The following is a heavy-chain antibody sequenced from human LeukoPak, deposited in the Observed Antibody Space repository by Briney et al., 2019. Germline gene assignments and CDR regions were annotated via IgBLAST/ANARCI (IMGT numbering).Heavy chain of an antibody. CDR1: GGSISSSSYY. CDR2: IYYSGNT. J-gene: IGHJ4*02. D-gene: IGHD6-13*01. V-gene: IGHV4-39*01. CDR3: ARSYSSSWHLIDY. Sequence: SETLSLTCTVSGGSISSSSYYWGGIRQPPGKGLEWIGSIYYSGNTYYNPSLKSRITISVDTSKNQFSLNLSSVTAADTAVYFCARSYSSSWHLIDYWGQGTLVTVSS.